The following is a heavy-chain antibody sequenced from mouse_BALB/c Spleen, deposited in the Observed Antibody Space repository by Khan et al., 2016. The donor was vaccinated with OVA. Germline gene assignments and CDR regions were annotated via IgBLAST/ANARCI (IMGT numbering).Heavy chain of an antibody. CDR3: ARAGYGGFAY. J-gene: IGHJ3*01. Sequence: EVELVESGGGLVKPGGSLKLSCAASGFSFSDYYMYWIRQTPEKRLEWVATISDGGGSTYYPDSVKGRFTISRDNAKNNLYLQMSSLKSEDTAIYCWARAGYGGFAYWGQGTLVTVSA. D-gene: IGHD1-1*02. V-gene: IGHV5-4*02. CDR2: ISDGGGST. CDR1: GFSFSDYY.